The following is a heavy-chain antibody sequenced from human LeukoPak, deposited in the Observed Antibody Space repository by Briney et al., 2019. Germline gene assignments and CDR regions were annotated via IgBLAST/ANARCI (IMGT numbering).Heavy chain of an antibody. Sequence: GGSLRLSCAASGFTFSSYEMNWVRQAPGKGLEWVSYISSSGSTIYYADSVKGRFTISRDNAKNSLYLQMNSLRAEDTAVYYCARGYSYGHYYYYYYMDVWGKGTTVTISS. CDR1: GFTFSSYE. J-gene: IGHJ6*03. D-gene: IGHD5-18*01. V-gene: IGHV3-48*03. CDR3: ARGYSYGHYYYYYYMDV. CDR2: ISSSGSTI.